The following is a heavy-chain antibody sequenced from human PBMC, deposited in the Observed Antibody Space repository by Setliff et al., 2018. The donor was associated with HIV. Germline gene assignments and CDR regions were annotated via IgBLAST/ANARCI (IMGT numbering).Heavy chain of an antibody. CDR1: GGSISSYY. CDR2: IYTSGST. Sequence: SETLSLTCTVSGGSISSYYWSWIRQPPGKGLEWIGYIYTSGSTNYNPSLKSRVTISVDTSKNQFSLKLSSVTAADTAVYYCARETVSLRGDWFDPWGQGTLVTVSS. V-gene: IGHV4-4*08. D-gene: IGHD4-17*01. CDR3: ARETVSLRGDWFDP. J-gene: IGHJ5*02.